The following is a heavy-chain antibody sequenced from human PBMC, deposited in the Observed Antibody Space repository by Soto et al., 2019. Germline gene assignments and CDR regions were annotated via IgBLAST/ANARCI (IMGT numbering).Heavy chain of an antibody. Sequence: ASVKVSCKASGYTFTSYGISWVRQAPGQGLEWMGWISAYNGNTNYAQKLQGRVTMTTDTSTSTAYMELRSLRSDDTAVYYCARDLYDFWSGQGFDFRLEALDIWGQGTMVTVS. CDR1: GYTFTSYG. V-gene: IGHV1-18*01. D-gene: IGHD3-3*01. CDR2: ISAYNGNT. J-gene: IGHJ3*02. CDR3: ARDLYDFWSGQGFDFRLEALDI.